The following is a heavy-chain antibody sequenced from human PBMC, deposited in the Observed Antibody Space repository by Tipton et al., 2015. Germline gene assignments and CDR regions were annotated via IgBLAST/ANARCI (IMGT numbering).Heavy chain of an antibody. CDR3: ARDPQSRMYYYYGMDV. D-gene: IGHD2-8*01. V-gene: IGHV3-11*01. CDR2: ISSSGSTI. J-gene: IGHJ6*02. Sequence: GSLRLSCAASGFTFRDYYMSWIRQAPGKGLEWVSSISSSGSTIYHAHSVKGRFTISRDNTKNSLYLQMNSLRAEDTAVYYCARDPQSRMYYYYGMDVWGQGTTVTVSS. CDR1: GFTFRDYY.